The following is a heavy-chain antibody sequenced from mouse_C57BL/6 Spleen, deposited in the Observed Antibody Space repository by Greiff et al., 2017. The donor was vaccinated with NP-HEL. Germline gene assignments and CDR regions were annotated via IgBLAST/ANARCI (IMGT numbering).Heavy chain of an antibody. CDR3: ARHEEGAYYGSSYAFDD. CDR1: GYTFTEYT. D-gene: IGHD1-1*01. Sequence: QVQLQQSGAELVKPGASVKLSCKASGYTFTEYTIHWVKQRSGQGLEWIGWFYPGSGSIKYNEKFKDKATLTADKSSSTVYMELSRLTSEDSAVYFCARHEEGAYYGSSYAFDDWGQGTTLTVSS. CDR2: FYPGSGSI. J-gene: IGHJ2*01. V-gene: IGHV1-62-2*01.